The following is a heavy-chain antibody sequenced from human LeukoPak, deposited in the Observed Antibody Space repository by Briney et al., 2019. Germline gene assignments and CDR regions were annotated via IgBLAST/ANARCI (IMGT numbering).Heavy chain of an antibody. D-gene: IGHD1-26*01. CDR3: ARDSLIGSYYLYFDY. J-gene: IGHJ4*02. CDR2: INPSGGST. Sequence: ASVKVSCKASGYTFTSYYMHWVRQAPGQGLEWMGIINPSGGSTSYAQKFQGRVTMARDTSTSTVYMELSSLRSEDTAVYYCARDSLIGSYYLYFDYWGQGTLVTVSS. CDR1: GYTFTSYY. V-gene: IGHV1-46*01.